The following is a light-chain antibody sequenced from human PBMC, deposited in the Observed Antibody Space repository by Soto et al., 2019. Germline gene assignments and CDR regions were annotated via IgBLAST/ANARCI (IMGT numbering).Light chain of an antibody. CDR3: QQRSNWPPYT. Sequence: EIVLTQSPATLSLSPGEIATLSCRASQSVSSYLAWYQQKPGQAPRLLIYDASNRATGIPARFSGSGSGTDFTLTISSLEREDFAVYYCQQRSNWPPYTFGQGTKLEIK. V-gene: IGKV3-11*01. CDR2: DAS. J-gene: IGKJ2*01. CDR1: QSVSSY.